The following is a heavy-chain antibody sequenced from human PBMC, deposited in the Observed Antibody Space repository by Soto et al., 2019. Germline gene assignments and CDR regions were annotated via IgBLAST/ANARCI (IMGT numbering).Heavy chain of an antibody. J-gene: IGHJ5*02. CDR3: ARDYPLYSSGWYEGRWFDP. CDR2: ISVYSGNT. D-gene: IGHD6-19*01. Sequence: QVQLVQSGAEVKKPGASVKVSCKASGYTFINYGISWVRQAPGQGLEWMGWISVYSGNTNYAQKFQGRVTMTTDTSTSTAYMELRSLRSDDTAVYYCARDYPLYSSGWYEGRWFDPWGQGTLVIVSS. CDR1: GYTFINYG. V-gene: IGHV1-18*01.